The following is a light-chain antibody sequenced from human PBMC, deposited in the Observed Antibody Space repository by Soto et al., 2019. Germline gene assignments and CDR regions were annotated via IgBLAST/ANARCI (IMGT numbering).Light chain of an antibody. CDR2: DAS. V-gene: IGKV1-5*01. J-gene: IGKJ2*01. CDR3: QQYNSYSFT. CDR1: QSISSW. Sequence: DIQMTQSPSTLSASVGDRVTITCRASQSISSWLAWYQQKPGKAPKLLIYDASSLESGVPSRFSGSGSGTEFTLTISGLQPDDFATYFCQQYNSYSFTFGQGTQLEIK.